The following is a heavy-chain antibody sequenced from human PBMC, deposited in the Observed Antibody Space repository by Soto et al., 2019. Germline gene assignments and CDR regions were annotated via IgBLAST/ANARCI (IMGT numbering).Heavy chain of an antibody. D-gene: IGHD3-22*01. V-gene: IGHV3-48*03. CDR3: ARDYDSSGYYYYYYGMDV. Sequence: PGGSLRLSCAASGFTFSSYEMNWVRQAPGKGLEWVSYISSSGSTIYYADSVKGRFTISRDNAKNSLYLQMNSLRAEDTAVYYCARDYDSSGYYYYYYGMDVWGQGTTVTVSS. CDR1: GFTFSSYE. CDR2: ISSSGSTI. J-gene: IGHJ6*02.